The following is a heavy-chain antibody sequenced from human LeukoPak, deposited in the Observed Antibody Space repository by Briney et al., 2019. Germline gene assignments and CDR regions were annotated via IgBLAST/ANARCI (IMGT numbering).Heavy chain of an antibody. CDR2: FDPEDGET. V-gene: IGHV1-24*01. Sequence: ASVKVSCKVSGHSLTDLSMHWVRQAPGKGLEWMGGFDPEDGETTYAQKFQDRVTMTEDTSTDTVYMELSRLRSDDTAVYYCAREKGSRTAFDIWGQGTMVTVSS. D-gene: IGHD2-15*01. CDR3: AREKGSRTAFDI. J-gene: IGHJ3*02. CDR1: GHSLTDLS.